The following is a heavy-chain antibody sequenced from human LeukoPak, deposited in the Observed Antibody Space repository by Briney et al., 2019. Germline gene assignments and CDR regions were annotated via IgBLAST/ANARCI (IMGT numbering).Heavy chain of an antibody. CDR1: GFTVSSNY. D-gene: IGHD5-24*01. Sequence: GGSLRLSCAASGFTVSSNYMSWVRQAPGKGLEWVSVIYSGGSTYYADSVKGRFTISRDNSKNTLYLQMNSLRAEDTAVYYCARDREMATRLHDAFDFWGQGTMVTVSS. V-gene: IGHV3-66*01. CDR2: IYSGGST. CDR3: ARDREMATRLHDAFDF. J-gene: IGHJ3*01.